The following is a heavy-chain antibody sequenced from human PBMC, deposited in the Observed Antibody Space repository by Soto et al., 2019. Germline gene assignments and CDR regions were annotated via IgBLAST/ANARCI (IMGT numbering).Heavy chain of an antibody. CDR2: ISGSGGST. Sequence: PGGSLRLSSAASGFTFSSYAMSWVRQAPGKGLEWVSAISGSGGSTYYADSVKGRFTISRDNSKNTLYLQMNSLRAEDTAVYYCAKSATAFGGVIVDNWGQGTLVTVSS. V-gene: IGHV3-23*01. D-gene: IGHD3-16*02. CDR1: GFTFSSYA. J-gene: IGHJ4*02. CDR3: AKSATAFGGVIVDN.